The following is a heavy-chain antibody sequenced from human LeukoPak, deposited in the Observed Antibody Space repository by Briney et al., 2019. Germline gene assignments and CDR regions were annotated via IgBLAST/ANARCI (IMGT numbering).Heavy chain of an antibody. Sequence: SETLSLTCAVSGYSISSGYYWGWIRPPPGKGLEWIGSIYHSGSTYYTPSLKSRVTISVDTSKNQFSLKLSSVTAADTAVYYCARIGYSSSYPFFDYWGQGTLVTVSS. V-gene: IGHV4-38-2*01. D-gene: IGHD6-13*01. J-gene: IGHJ4*02. CDR1: GYSISSGYY. CDR2: IYHSGST. CDR3: ARIGYSSSYPFFDY.